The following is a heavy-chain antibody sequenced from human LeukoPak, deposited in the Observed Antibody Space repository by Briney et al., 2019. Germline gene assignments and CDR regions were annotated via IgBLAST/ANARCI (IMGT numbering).Heavy chain of an antibody. CDR1: GFTFSNYA. J-gene: IGHJ4*02. CDR2: ISGSGGST. Sequence: GGSLRLSCAASGFTFSNYAMSWVRQAPGKGLEWVSSISGSGGSTYYADSVKGRFTISRDNSKNTLFLQMNSLRAEDTAVYYCAKDPYYYDTSGYNEDYWGQGTLVTVSS. CDR3: AKDPYYYDTSGYNEDY. V-gene: IGHV3-23*01. D-gene: IGHD3-22*01.